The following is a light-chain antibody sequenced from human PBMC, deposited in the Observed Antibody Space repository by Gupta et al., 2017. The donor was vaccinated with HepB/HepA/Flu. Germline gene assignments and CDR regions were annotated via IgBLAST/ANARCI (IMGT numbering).Light chain of an antibody. J-gene: IGLJ2*01. CDR1: SIGTKG. V-gene: IGLV3-21*04. CDR2: NDS. Sequence: SYVLTQPPSVSVAPGTTASLTCGGNSIGTKGVHWYQQMPGQAPVMVIYNDSDRPSGIPERFSGSNSGSTATLTISRVEAGDEAEYYCQVWDSSDDSAVFGGGTKLTVL. CDR3: QVWDSSDDSAV.